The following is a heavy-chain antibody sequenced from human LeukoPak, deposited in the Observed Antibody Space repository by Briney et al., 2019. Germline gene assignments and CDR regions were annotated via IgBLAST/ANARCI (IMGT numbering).Heavy chain of an antibody. CDR3: ARDHYYDSSGYYYQHHIYWYFDL. CDR2: IYTSGST. CDR1: GGSISSYY. V-gene: IGHV4-4*07. Sequence: SQTLSLTCTVSGGSISSYYWSWIRQPAGKGLEWIGRIYTSGSTNYNPSLKSRVTMSVDTSKNQFSLKLSSVTAADTAVYYCARDHYYDSSGYYYQHHIYWYFDLWGRGTLVTVSS. D-gene: IGHD3-22*01. J-gene: IGHJ2*01.